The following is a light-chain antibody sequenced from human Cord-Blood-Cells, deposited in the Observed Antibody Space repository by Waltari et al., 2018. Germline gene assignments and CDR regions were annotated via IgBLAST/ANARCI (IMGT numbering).Light chain of an antibody. J-gene: IGKJ4*01. Sequence: EIVLTQSPATLSLSPGERATLSCRASQSVSSYLAWYQQKPGQAPRLLIYDASNRATGIPARFSGSASVTDFTLTISSLEPEDFAVYYCQQRSNWLTFGGGTKVEIK. CDR3: QQRSNWLT. CDR2: DAS. CDR1: QSVSSY. V-gene: IGKV3-11*01.